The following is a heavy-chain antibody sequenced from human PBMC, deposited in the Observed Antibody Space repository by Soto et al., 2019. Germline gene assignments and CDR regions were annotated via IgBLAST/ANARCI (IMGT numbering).Heavy chain of an antibody. CDR3: ARGYGRADY. CDR2: IGSGAGTI. Sequence: EVRLVESGGGLVQPGGCLRLFCAASGFTFSNYGMNWVRQASGRGLEWVSFIGSGAGTIYYADSVKGRFTISRDNAKTSLYLQKNSLRDEDTAVYYCARGYGRADYWGQGTLVTVSS. D-gene: IGHD4-17*01. V-gene: IGHV3-48*02. CDR1: GFTFSNYG. J-gene: IGHJ4*02.